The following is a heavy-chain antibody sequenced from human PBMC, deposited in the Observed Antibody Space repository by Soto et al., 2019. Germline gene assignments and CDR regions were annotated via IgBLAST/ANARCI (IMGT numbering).Heavy chain of an antibody. CDR3: AKDGVAAAGYYYYYYMDV. CDR1: GFTFSSYA. CDR2: ISGSGGST. D-gene: IGHD6-13*01. V-gene: IGHV3-23*01. Sequence: GGSLRLSCAASGFTFSSYAMSWVRQAPGKGLEWVSAISGSGGSTYYADSVKGRFTISRDNSKNTLYLQMNSLGAEDTAVYYCAKDGVAAAGYYYYYYMDVWGKGTTVTVSS. J-gene: IGHJ6*03.